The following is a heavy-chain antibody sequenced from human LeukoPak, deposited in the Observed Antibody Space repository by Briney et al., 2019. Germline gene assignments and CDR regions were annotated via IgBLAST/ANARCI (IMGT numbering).Heavy chain of an antibody. V-gene: IGHV3-23*01. D-gene: IGHD3-3*01. J-gene: IGHJ5*02. CDR2: ISGSGGST. CDR1: GFTFSSYA. Sequence: LGGSLRLSCAASGFTFSSYAMSWVRQAPGKGLEWISAISGSGGSTYYADSVKGRFTISRDNSKNTLYLQMNSLGAEDTAVYYCAKVLRIPSLKFDPWGQGNLVTVSS. CDR3: AKVLRIPSLKFDP.